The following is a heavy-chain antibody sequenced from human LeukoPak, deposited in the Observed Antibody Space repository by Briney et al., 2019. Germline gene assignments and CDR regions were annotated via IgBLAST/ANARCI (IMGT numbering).Heavy chain of an antibody. Sequence: GRSLRLSCAASGFTFSSYAMHWVRQAPGKGLEWVAVISYDGSNKYYADSVKGRFTISRDNSKNTLYLQMNSLRAGDTAVYYCAKDEIAVAATKYYYYGMDVWGQGTTVTVSS. D-gene: IGHD6-19*01. CDR2: ISYDGSNK. J-gene: IGHJ6*02. CDR1: GFTFSSYA. CDR3: AKDEIAVAATKYYYYGMDV. V-gene: IGHV3-30*04.